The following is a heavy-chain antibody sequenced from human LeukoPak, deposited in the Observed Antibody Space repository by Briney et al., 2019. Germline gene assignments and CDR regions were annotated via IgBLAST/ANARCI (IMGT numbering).Heavy chain of an antibody. CDR2: ISSSSSYI. Sequence: PGGSLRLSCAASGFTFSSYSMNWVRQAPGKGLEWVSSISSSSSYIYYADSVKGRFTISRDNAKNSLYLQMNSLRAEDTAVYYCARDRHPYGYSCGCSYYWGQGTLVTVSS. J-gene: IGHJ4*02. D-gene: IGHD6-19*01. V-gene: IGHV3-21*01. CDR3: ARDRHPYGYSCGCSYY. CDR1: GFTFSSYS.